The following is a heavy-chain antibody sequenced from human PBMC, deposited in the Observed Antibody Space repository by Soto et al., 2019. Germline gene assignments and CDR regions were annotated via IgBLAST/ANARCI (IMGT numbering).Heavy chain of an antibody. CDR1: GFAFSTYW. CDR2: IKFDGSTT. CDR3: VRGAKNIYAMDV. Sequence: EVQLVESGGGLVQPGVSLRLSCAASGFAFSTYWMHWVRQAPGKGLLWVSRIKFDGSTTYYADSVKGRFTISRDDAKNTLFLQMNGLRVDDTAVYYCVRGAKNIYAMDVWGQGTTVTVSS. D-gene: IGHD2-15*01. J-gene: IGHJ6*02. V-gene: IGHV3-74*01.